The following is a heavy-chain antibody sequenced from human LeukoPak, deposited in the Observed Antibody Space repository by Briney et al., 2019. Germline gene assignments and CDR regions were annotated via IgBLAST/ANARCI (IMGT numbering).Heavy chain of an antibody. CDR3: ARIGAGSSRDY. D-gene: IGHD6-13*01. J-gene: IGHJ4*02. CDR1: GFTFSNFA. V-gene: IGHV3-21*01. CDR2: IVGSSSST. Sequence: GGSLRLSCAASGFTFSNFAMTWVRQAPGEGLEWVSSIVGSSSSTYYADSLKGRFTISRDNAKNSLYLQMNSLRAEDTAVYYCARIGAGSSRDYWGQGTLVTVSS.